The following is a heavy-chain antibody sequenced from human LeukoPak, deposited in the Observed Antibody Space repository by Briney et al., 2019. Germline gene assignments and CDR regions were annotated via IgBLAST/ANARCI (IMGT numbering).Heavy chain of an antibody. Sequence: GGSLRLSCAASGFTFSSKWMSWVRQAPGKGLEWVGNIQPDGSEGYPVDSVKGRFTISRDNARNSLFLQMNSLRVEDTAVYYCAKGDILTGYYLGYFDYWGQGTLVTVSS. CDR2: IQPDGSEG. D-gene: IGHD3-9*01. CDR3: AKGDILTGYYLGYFDY. J-gene: IGHJ4*02. V-gene: IGHV3-7*01. CDR1: GFTFSSKW.